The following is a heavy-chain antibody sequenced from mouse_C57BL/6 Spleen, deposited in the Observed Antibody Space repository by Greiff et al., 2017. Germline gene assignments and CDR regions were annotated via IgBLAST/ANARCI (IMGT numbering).Heavy chain of an antibody. CDR1: GYTFTDYY. J-gene: IGHJ4*01. V-gene: IGHV1-26*01. D-gene: IGHD6-1*01. CDR2: INPNNGGT. Sequence: EVQLQQSGPELVKPGASVKISCKASGYTFTDYYMNWVKQSPGKSLEWIGDINPNNGGTSYNQKFKGKATLTVDKSSSTAYMELRSLTSEDSAVYYCARASYAMDYWGQGTAVTVSS. CDR3: ARASYAMDY.